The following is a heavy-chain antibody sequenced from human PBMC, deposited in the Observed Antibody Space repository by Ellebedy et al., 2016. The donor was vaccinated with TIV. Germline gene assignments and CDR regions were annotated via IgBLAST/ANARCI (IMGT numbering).Heavy chain of an antibody. CDR3: AREMGYDTLTGNYGMDV. D-gene: IGHD3-9*01. CDR2: IYYSGST. Sequence: MPSETLSLTCTVSGGSISSGDYYWSWIRQPPGKGLEWIGYIYYSGSTYYNPSLRSRVTISVDTSKNQFSLKLSSVTAADTAVYYCAREMGYDTLTGNYGMDVWGQGTTVTVSS. J-gene: IGHJ6*02. CDR1: GGSISSGDYY. V-gene: IGHV4-30-4*01.